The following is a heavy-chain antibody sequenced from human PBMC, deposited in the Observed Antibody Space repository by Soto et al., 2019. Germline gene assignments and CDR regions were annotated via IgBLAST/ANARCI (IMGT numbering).Heavy chain of an antibody. J-gene: IGHJ4*02. CDR1: GFTFSSYS. V-gene: IGHV3-21*01. CDR3: AKDKGTLYFDY. CDR2: ISSSSSYI. Sequence: GGSLRLSCAASGFTFSSYSMNWVRQAPGKGLEWVSSISSSSSYIYYADSVKGRFTISRDNAKNSLYLQMNTLRPDDTAVYYCAKDKGTLYFDYWGQGALVTVSS. D-gene: IGHD3-10*01.